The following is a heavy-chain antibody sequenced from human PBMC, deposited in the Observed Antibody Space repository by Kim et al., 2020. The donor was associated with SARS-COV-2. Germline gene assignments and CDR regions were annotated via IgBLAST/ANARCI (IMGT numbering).Heavy chain of an antibody. CDR1: GFTFSSYA. Sequence: GGSLRLSCAASGFTFSSYAMSWVRQAPGKGLEWVSVIYSGGSSTYYADSVKGRFTISRDNSKNTLYLQMNSLRAEDTAVYYCAKSLWFGEIGGPHPGMDVWGQGTTVTVSS. D-gene: IGHD3-10*01. J-gene: IGHJ6*02. CDR3: AKSLWFGEIGGPHPGMDV. CDR2: IYSGGSST. V-gene: IGHV3-23*03.